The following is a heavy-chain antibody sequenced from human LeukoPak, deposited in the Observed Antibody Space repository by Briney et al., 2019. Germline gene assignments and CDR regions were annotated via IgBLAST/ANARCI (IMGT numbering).Heavy chain of an antibody. CDR1: GGSISSGGYY. CDR2: IYYSGST. CDR3: AREYMGENKEGERYYYRSGSDYFNWFDP. D-gene: IGHD3-10*01. V-gene: IGHV4-31*03. J-gene: IGHJ5*02. Sequence: PSQTLSLTCTVSGGSISSGGYYWSWIRQHPGKGLEWIGYIYYSGSTNYNPSLKSRVTMSVDTSKNQFSLKLSSVTAADTAVFYCAREYMGENKEGERYYYRSGSDYFNWFDPWGQGTLVTVSS.